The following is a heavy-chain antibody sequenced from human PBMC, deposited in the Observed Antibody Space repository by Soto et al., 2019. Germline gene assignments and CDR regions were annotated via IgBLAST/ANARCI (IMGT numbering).Heavy chain of an antibody. D-gene: IGHD5-18*01. Sequence: QLQLQESGPGLVKPSETLSLTCSFSGDSINSGDYYWTWMLQAPGKGLQWVGHVYFSGSTNYNHSLKSRVTISLDTSKNQFSLKLRSVTAGDTAVYYCARVPVDTYMIYWSDPWGQGTMVTVSS. CDR1: GDSINSGDYY. CDR2: VYFSGST. J-gene: IGHJ5*02. V-gene: IGHV4-61*08. CDR3: ARVPVDTYMIYWSDP.